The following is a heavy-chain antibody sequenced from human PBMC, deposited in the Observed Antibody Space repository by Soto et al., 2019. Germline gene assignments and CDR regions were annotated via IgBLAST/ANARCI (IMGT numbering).Heavy chain of an antibody. CDR3: ARGPRTVGATSSVAFDV. CDR2: IYNSDTS. V-gene: IGHV4-4*08. J-gene: IGHJ3*01. Sequence: SETLSLTCTVSGVSISTMYWSWIRQSPGRGLEWIGYIYNSDTSTYNPSVKSRVTISADTSKNQFSLKLTSVTAADTAMYFCARGPRTVGATSSVAFDVWGQGTMVTVSS. CDR1: GVSISTMY. D-gene: IGHD1-26*01.